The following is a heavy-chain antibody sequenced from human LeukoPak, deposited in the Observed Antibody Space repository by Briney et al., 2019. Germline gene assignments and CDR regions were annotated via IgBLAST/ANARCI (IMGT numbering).Heavy chain of an antibody. CDR1: GFAFRTYE. D-gene: IGHD1-1*01. J-gene: IGHJ4*02. Sequence: GGSLRLSCAASGFAFRTYEMNWVRQAPGKGLEWISYISSSGNSVLYADSGKGRFTISRDNAKDSLYLQMNSLRAEDTAIYYCAKDRGSLEPFDFWGQGTLVTVSS. CDR2: ISSSGNSV. V-gene: IGHV3-48*03. CDR3: AKDRGSLEPFDF.